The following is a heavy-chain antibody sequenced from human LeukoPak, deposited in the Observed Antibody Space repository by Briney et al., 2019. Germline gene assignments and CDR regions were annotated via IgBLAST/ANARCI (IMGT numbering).Heavy chain of an antibody. V-gene: IGHV3-30-3*02. D-gene: IGHD2-8*01. J-gene: IGHJ4*02. CDR3: AKPLGYCSNGVSGSCYFDY. CDR2: ISYDGSNK. Sequence: GRSLRLSCAASGFTFSSYAMHWVRQAPGKGLEWVAVISYDGSNKHYADSVKGRFTISRDNSKNTVYLQMNSLRVEDTAVYYCAKPLGYCSNGVSGSCYFDYWGQGTRVTVSS. CDR1: GFTFSSYA.